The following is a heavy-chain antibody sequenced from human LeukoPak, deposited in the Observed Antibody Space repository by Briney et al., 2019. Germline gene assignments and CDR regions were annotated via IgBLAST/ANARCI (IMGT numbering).Heavy chain of an antibody. Sequence: GGSLRLSCAASGFTFSSYGMHWVRQAPGKGLEWVAVISYDGSNKYYADSVKGRFTISRDNSKNTLYLQMNSLRAEDTAVYYCAKAQQLVLYHYYGMDVWGQGTTVTVSS. CDR3: AKAQQLVLYHYYGMDV. V-gene: IGHV3-30*18. CDR2: ISYDGSNK. J-gene: IGHJ6*02. D-gene: IGHD6-13*01. CDR1: GFTFSSYG.